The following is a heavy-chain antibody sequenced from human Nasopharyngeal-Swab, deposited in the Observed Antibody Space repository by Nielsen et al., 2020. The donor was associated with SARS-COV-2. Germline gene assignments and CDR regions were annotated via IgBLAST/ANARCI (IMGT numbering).Heavy chain of an antibody. J-gene: IGHJ6*02. V-gene: IGHV3-21*04. CDR3: ARYCTSTTCSSSSYYGMDA. D-gene: IGHD2-2*01. CDR1: GFTFSSYS. Sequence: GESLKISCAASGFTFSSYSMNWVRQAPGKGLEWVSSISSSSSYIYYADSVKGRFTISRDNSKNTLYLQMHSLRAEDTAVYYCARYCTSTTCSSSSYYGMDAWGQGTKVTVSS. CDR2: ISSSSSYI.